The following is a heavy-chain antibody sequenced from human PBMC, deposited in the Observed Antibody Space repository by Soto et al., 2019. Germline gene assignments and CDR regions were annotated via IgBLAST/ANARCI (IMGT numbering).Heavy chain of an antibody. V-gene: IGHV3-30*16. Sequence: QVQLVQSGAEVKKPGSSVKVSCKASGGTFSSYAISWVRQAPGQGLEWVAVISYDGSNKYYADSVKGRFTISRDNSKNTLYLQMNSLRAEDTAVYYCARGGFRKSPRYYGMDVWGQGTTVTVSS. J-gene: IGHJ6*02. CDR3: ARGGFRKSPRYYGMDV. CDR1: GGTFSSYA. D-gene: IGHD2-21*01. CDR2: ISYDGSNK.